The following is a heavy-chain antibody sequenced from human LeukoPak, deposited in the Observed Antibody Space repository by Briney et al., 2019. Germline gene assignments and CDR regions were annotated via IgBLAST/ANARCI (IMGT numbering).Heavy chain of an antibody. Sequence: ASAKVSCKASGYTFTSYYIYWVRQAPRQGLEWMGLINPAGGSTTYAQKFQGSRLTLTRDTSTSTVYMELSSLRSEDTAVYYCARGRGVHDSHTYDYFDYWGQGSLVTVSS. D-gene: IGHD3-22*01. CDR3: ARGRGVHDSHTYDYFDY. CDR1: GYTFTSYY. V-gene: IGHV1-46*01. J-gene: IGHJ4*02. CDR2: INPAGGST.